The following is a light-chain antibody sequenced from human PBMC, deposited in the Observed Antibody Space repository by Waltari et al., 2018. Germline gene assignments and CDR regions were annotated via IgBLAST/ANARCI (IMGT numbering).Light chain of an antibody. J-gene: IGKJ4*02. V-gene: IGKV1-12*01. CDR3: QHSATFPPT. Sequence: DIRITHTPSPVSLSVGDTVTITRPASQDIRTRLAWFQQKPGKAPRLLIYHASALRSGVPSRFSGSGSGTHFTLTISSLQPEDIATYSCQHSATFPPTFGRGTKVEI. CDR1: QDIRTR. CDR2: HAS.